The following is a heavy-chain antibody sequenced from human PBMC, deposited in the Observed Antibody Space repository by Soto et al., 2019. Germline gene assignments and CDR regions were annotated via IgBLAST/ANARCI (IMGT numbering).Heavy chain of an antibody. V-gene: IGHV4-30-4*01. J-gene: IGHJ4*02. CDR2: IYYSGST. CDR1: VVSISSGDYY. Sequence: SETLSLTCTFSVVSISSGDYYCSWIRQPPWKGLEWIGYIYYSGSTYYNPSLKSRVTISVDTSKNQFSLKLSSVTAADTAVYYCARGIWFGEGVEFEYWGQGTLVNVSS. D-gene: IGHD3-10*01. CDR3: ARGIWFGEGVEFEY.